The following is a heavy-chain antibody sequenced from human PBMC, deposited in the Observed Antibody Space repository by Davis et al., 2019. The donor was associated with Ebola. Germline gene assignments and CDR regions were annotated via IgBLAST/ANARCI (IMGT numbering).Heavy chain of an antibody. V-gene: IGHV3-30*18. CDR3: VKTRSNWWNDALEI. CDR2: ISPDGSDK. CDR1: GISFSNYG. D-gene: IGHD2-8*02. J-gene: IGHJ3*02. Sequence: GESLKISCAASGISFSNYGMFWVRQAPGKVMEWVAVISPDGSDKNYADSGRGRFTITRDNSKSTLDLQMNSLRPEDTAVYYYVKTRSNWWNDALEIWGRGTMVIVSS.